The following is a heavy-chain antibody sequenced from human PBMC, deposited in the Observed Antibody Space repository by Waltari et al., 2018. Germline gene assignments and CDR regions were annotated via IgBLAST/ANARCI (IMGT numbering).Heavy chain of an antibody. CDR2: INSDGSST. CDR1: GFTFSSYW. V-gene: IGHV3-74*01. Sequence: EVQLVESGGGLVQPGGSLRLSCAASGFTFSSYWMHWVRQGPGKGLVWVSRINSDGSSTSYADSVKGRFTISRDNAKNTLYLQMNSLRAEDTAVYYCARRGLVGRAFDIWGQGTMVTVSS. CDR3: ARRGLVGRAFDI. J-gene: IGHJ3*02. D-gene: IGHD2-15*01.